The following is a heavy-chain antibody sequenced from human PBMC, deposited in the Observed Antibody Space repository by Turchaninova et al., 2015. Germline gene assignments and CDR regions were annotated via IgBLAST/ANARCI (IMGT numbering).Heavy chain of an antibody. D-gene: IGHD6-19*01. CDR3: AKAERSGWSLPFDH. CDR1: GFTFSSFG. V-gene: IGHV3-30*18. Sequence: QVQLVESGGDVVQPGRSLRLSCAASGFTFSSFGIHWVLQHPGKGLEWVAVISYDGTNNYYADSVKGRFTISRDNSKNTLYLQRNSLRPEDTAVYYCAKAERSGWSLPFDHWGQGALVTVSS. CDR2: ISYDGTNN. J-gene: IGHJ4*02.